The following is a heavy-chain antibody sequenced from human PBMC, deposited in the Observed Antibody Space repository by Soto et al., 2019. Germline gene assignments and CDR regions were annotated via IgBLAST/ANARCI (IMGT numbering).Heavy chain of an antibody. CDR2: IYYSGST. Sequence: QVQLQESGPGLVKPSETLSLTCTVSGGSVSSGSYYWSWIRQPPGKGLEWIGYIYYSGSTNYNPSLKSRVTISVDTSKNQFSLKLSSVTAADTAVYYCARGVTVAVPAPGYWGQGTLVTVSS. CDR1: GGSVSSGSYY. CDR3: ARGVTVAVPAPGY. V-gene: IGHV4-61*01. D-gene: IGHD6-19*01. J-gene: IGHJ4*02.